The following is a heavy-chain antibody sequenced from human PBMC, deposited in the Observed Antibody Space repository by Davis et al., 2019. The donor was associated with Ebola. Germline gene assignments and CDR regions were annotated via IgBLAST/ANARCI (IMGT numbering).Heavy chain of an antibody. CDR3: ASLRRTITGMDDAFDI. CDR2: IDPSDSYT. J-gene: IGHJ3*02. D-gene: IGHD2-8*02. CDR1: GNSFANYW. V-gene: IGHV5-10-1*01. Sequence: GESLKISCKGSGNSFANYWINWVRQMPGKGLEWMGRIDPSDSYTNYSPSFQGHVTISADKSISTAYLQWSSLKASDTAMYYCASLRRTITGMDDAFDIWGQGTMVTVSS.